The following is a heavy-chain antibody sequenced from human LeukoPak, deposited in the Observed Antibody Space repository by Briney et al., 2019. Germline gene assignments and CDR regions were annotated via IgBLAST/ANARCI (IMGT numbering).Heavy chain of an antibody. CDR2: ISGRGGST. J-gene: IGHJ4*02. D-gene: IGHD2-2*01. V-gene: IGHV3-23*01. Sequence: GGSLRLSCAASGFTFSSYAMSWVRQAPGKGLEWVSAISGRGGSTYYADSVKGRFTISRDNSKNTLYVQMNSLRAEDTAVYYCAKISSSHFGYWGQGTLVTVSS. CDR1: GFTFSSYA. CDR3: AKISSSHFGY.